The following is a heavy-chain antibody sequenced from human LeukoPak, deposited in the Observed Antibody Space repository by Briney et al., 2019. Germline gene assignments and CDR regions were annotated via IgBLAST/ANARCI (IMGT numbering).Heavy chain of an antibody. Sequence: SETLSLTCTVSGGSISSSSYYWGWIRQPPGKGLEWIGSIYYSGNTYYNSSLKSRVTTSVDTSKNQFSLKLSSVTAADTAVYYCAGDFNGAYHYWGQGTLVTVSS. CDR1: GGSISSSSYY. D-gene: IGHD4-17*01. V-gene: IGHV4-39*07. J-gene: IGHJ4*02. CDR3: AGDFNGAYHY. CDR2: IYYSGNT.